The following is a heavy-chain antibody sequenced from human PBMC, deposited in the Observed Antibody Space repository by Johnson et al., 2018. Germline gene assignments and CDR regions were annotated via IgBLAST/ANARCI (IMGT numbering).Heavy chain of an antibody. CDR3: TRDWNNAYDI. CDR1: GFTFSSYW. CDR2: INRDGSTT. V-gene: IGHV3-74*01. D-gene: IGHD1-1*01. J-gene: IGHJ3*02. Sequence: VQLQESGGGLVHTGGSLRLSCAASGFTFSSYWMHWVRQAPGKGLVWVSRINRDGSTTSYADSVKGRFTISRDNAKNTLYLQMNSLRAEDKATYYCTRDWNNAYDIWGQGTMVAVSS.